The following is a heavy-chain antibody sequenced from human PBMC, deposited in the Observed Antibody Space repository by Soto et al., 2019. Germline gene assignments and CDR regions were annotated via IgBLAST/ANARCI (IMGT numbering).Heavy chain of an antibody. V-gene: IGHV4-39*01. Sequence: SETLSLTCTVSGGSISSSSYYWGWIRQPPGKGLEWIGSIYYSGSTYYNPSLKSRVTISVDTSKNQFSLKLSSVTAADTAVYYCARHARRVGSVHMGYSYGSDYWGQGTLVTVSS. CDR1: GGSISSSSYY. CDR2: IYYSGST. J-gene: IGHJ4*02. CDR3: ARHARRVGSVHMGYSYGSDY. D-gene: IGHD5-18*01.